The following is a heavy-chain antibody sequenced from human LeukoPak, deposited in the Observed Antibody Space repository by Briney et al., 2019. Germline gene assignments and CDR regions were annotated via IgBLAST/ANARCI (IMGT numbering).Heavy chain of an antibody. J-gene: IGHJ3*02. CDR2: IYYSGST. CDR1: GGSITNYY. Sequence: PSETRSLTCTVSGGSITNYYWSWIRQPPGKGLEWIGDIYYSGSTNYNPSFKSRVTISVDTSKNQFSLKLSSVTAADTAVYYCARDQAVLWLGEKAFDIWGQGTMVTVSS. CDR3: ARDQAVLWLGEKAFDI. V-gene: IGHV4-59*01. D-gene: IGHD3-10*01.